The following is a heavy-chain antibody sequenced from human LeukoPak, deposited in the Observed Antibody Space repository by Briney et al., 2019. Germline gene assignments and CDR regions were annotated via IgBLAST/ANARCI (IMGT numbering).Heavy chain of an antibody. J-gene: IGHJ5*02. CDR2: IKQDGSEK. Sequence: GGSLRLSCAASGFTFSSYWMTWVRQAPGKGLEWVANIKQDGSEKNYVDSVKGRFTISRDDAKNSLYLLMNSLRAEDTAVYYCARDLGQYYDTSDNLFDPWGQGTLVTVSS. D-gene: IGHD3-22*01. V-gene: IGHV3-7*01. CDR1: GFTFSSYW. CDR3: ARDLGQYYDTSDNLFDP.